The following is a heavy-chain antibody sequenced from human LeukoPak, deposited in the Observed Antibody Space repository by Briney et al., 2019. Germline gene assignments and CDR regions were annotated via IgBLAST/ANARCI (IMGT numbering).Heavy chain of an antibody. CDR2: IWYDASNK. CDR1: GFTFSSYG. Sequence: GGSLRLSCVASGFTFSSYGMHWVRQAPGKGLEWVAFIWYDASNKYYADSVKGRFTISRDNSKNTLSLQMSGPRPDDTAVYYCAKAYSYGFDYWGQGTLVTVSS. D-gene: IGHD5-18*01. V-gene: IGHV3-30*02. CDR3: AKAYSYGFDY. J-gene: IGHJ4*02.